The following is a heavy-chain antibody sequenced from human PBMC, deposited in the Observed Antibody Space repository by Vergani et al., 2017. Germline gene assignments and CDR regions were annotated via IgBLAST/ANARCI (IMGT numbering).Heavy chain of an antibody. CDR1: GYTFTGYY. V-gene: IGHV1-2*02. J-gene: IGHJ6*02. CDR3: ARGAQWLPRGGMDV. D-gene: IGHD6-19*01. CDR2: INPNSGGT. Sequence: QVQLVQSGAEVKKPGASVKVSCKASGYTFTGYYMHWVRQAPGQGLEWMGWINPNSGGTNYAQKFQGRVTITRDTSASTAYMELSSLRSEDTAVYYCARGAQWLPRGGMDVWGQGTTVTVSS.